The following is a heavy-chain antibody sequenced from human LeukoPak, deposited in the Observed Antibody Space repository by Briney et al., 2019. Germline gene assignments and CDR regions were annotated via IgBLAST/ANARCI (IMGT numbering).Heavy chain of an antibody. Sequence: MSSETLSLTCTVSGGSISSYYWSWIRQPPGKGLEWIGYIYYSGSTYYNPSLKSRVTISVDTSKNQFSLKLSSVTAADTAVYYCARVPYSSSWYPPPCYFDYCGQGTLVTVSS. CDR1: GGSISSYY. CDR2: IYYSGST. D-gene: IGHD6-13*01. J-gene: IGHJ4*02. V-gene: IGHV4-59*12. CDR3: ARVPYSSSWYPPPCYFDY.